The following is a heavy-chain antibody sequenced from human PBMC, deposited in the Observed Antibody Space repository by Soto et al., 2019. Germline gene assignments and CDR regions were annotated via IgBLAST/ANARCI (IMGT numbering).Heavy chain of an antibody. CDR3: ASDIWAVASSYRLGYFQH. V-gene: IGHV3-33*01. Sequence: QVQLVESGGGVVQPGRSLRLSCAASGFTFSSYGMHWVRPAPGKGLEWVAVIWYDGSNKYYADSVKGRFTISRDNSKNTLYLQMNSLRAEDTSVYYCASDIWAVASSYRLGYFQHWGQGTLVTVSS. J-gene: IGHJ1*01. D-gene: IGHD6-19*01. CDR1: GFTFSSYG. CDR2: IWYDGSNK.